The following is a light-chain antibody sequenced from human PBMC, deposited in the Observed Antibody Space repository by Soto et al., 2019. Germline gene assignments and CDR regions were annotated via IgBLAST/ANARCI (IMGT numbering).Light chain of an antibody. V-gene: IGLV2-8*01. Sequence: QSVLTQPPSASGSPGQSVTISCTGTNNDIGGYNYVSWYQQHPGKAPKLMIHEVNKRPSGVPDRFSGSKSGNTASLTVSGLQAQDEADSYCSSYAGSNSPYVFGTGTKLTVL. CDR3: SSYAGSNSPYV. CDR2: EVN. CDR1: NNDIGGYNY. J-gene: IGLJ1*01.